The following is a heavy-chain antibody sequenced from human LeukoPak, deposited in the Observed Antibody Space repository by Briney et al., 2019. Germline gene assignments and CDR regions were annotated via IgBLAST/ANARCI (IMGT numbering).Heavy chain of an antibody. CDR2: INPNSGGT. Sequence: ASVKVSCKASGYTFTGYYMHWVRQAPGQGLEWMGWINPNSGGTNYAQKFQGRVTMTTDTSTSTAYMELRSLRSDDTAVYYCARDSSGYYQRGQDFDYWGQGTLVTVSS. V-gene: IGHV1-2*02. CDR3: ARDSSGYYQRGQDFDY. D-gene: IGHD3-22*01. J-gene: IGHJ4*02. CDR1: GYTFTGYY.